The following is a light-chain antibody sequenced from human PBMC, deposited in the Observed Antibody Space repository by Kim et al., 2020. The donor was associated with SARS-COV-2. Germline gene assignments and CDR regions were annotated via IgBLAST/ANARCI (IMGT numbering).Light chain of an antibody. CDR2: GAS. V-gene: IGKV1-17*01. J-gene: IGKJ1*01. CDR3: VQQSGHPRT. Sequence: ASVRDRVTITCRASQAMRNDLGWYQQNPGKAPTCLIYGASFLQSGVPSRFCGSGSGTEFTLTISGLQPEDFATYFCVQQSGHPRTFGQGTKVDIK. CDR1: QAMRND.